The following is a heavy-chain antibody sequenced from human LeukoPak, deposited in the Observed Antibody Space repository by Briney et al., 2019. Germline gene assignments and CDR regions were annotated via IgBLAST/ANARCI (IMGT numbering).Heavy chain of an antibody. Sequence: GGSLRLSCAASGFTFSSYDMHWVRQATGKGLEWVSAIGTAGDTYYPGSVKGRFTISRENAKNSLYLQMNSLRAGDTAVYYCARGRAAGAGFDPWGQGTLVTVSS. J-gene: IGHJ5*02. V-gene: IGHV3-13*01. CDR3: ARGRAAGAGFDP. CDR1: GFTFSSYD. D-gene: IGHD6-13*01. CDR2: IGTAGDT.